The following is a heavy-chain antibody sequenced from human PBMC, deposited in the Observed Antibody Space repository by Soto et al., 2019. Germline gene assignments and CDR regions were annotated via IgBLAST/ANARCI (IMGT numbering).Heavy chain of an antibody. J-gene: IGHJ5*02. CDR3: ARIAMPARPRWYNWFDP. D-gene: IGHD2-2*01. V-gene: IGHV1-8*02. Sequence: QEQLVQSAAEVKKPGASVKVSCMTSGYTFNDYEINWGRQATGQGLEWIGWMNPNSGETGYAQRFKGRVTMTPSTSLSTAYLEMSSLTSDDTAVYYCARIAMPARPRWYNWFDPWGQGTLVTVSS. CDR1: GYTFNDYE. CDR2: MNPNSGET.